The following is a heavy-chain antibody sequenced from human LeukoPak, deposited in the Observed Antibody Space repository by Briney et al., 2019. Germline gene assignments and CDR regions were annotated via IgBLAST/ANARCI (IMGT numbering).Heavy chain of an antibody. J-gene: IGHJ5*02. V-gene: IGHV3-30*03. CDR1: GFTFSSYG. D-gene: IGHD3-3*01. Sequence: GGSLRLSCAASGFTFSSYGMHWVRQAPGKGLEWVAVISYDGSNKYYADSVKGRFTTSRDNTKNSLYLQMNSLRAEDTAVYSCARGEKSGVAFTNWFDPWGQGTLVPVSS. CDR3: ARGEKSGVAFTNWFDP. CDR2: ISYDGSNK.